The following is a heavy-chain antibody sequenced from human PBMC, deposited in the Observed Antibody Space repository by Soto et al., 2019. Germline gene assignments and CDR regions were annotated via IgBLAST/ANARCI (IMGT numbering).Heavy chain of an antibody. CDR2: MGGSGGST. J-gene: IGHJ6*03. CDR1: GFTISSHA. D-gene: IGHD4-17*01. CDR3: AKGSTVSVTYMDV. Sequence: EVQVLESGGGLVQPGGSLRLSCAASGFTISSHAMSWVRQAPGKGLEWVSAMGGSGGSTYYADSVKGRFTISRDESKNTLYLQMNSLRAEDTAVYHCAKGSTVSVTYMDVWGKGTTVTVSS. V-gene: IGHV3-23*01.